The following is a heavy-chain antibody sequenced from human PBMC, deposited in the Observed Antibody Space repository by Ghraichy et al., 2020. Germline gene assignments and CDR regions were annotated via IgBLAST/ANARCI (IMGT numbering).Heavy chain of an antibody. V-gene: IGHV3-74*01. D-gene: IGHD3-22*01. Sequence: GESLRLSCAASGFTFTSYWMHWVRQAPGKGLEWVSRINNDGSNIGYADAVRGRFIVSRDNAKNTLYLQMNSLSAEDTAVYYCARVRSSGSRNDHWGQGTLVMVSS. J-gene: IGHJ5*02. CDR3: ARVRSSGSRNDH. CDR2: INNDGSNI. CDR1: GFTFTSYW.